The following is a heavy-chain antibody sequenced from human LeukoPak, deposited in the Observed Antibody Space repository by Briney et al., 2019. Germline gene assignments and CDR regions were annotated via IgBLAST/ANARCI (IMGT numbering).Heavy chain of an antibody. CDR2: INPNSGGT. V-gene: IGHV1-2*02. CDR1: GYTFTGYY. Sequence: ASVKVSCKASGYTFTGYYMHWVRQAPGQGLEWMGWINPNSGGTNYAQKFQGRVTMTRDTSISTAYMELSRLRSDDTAVYYCARAGGVNWGRPIDYWGQGTLVTVSS. J-gene: IGHJ4*02. D-gene: IGHD7-27*01. CDR3: ARAGGVNWGRPIDY.